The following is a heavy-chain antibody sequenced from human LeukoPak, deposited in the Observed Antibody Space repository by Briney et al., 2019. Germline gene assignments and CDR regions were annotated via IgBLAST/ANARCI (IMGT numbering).Heavy chain of an antibody. CDR1: GFTFSSYA. CDR3: AKDSRVLLWFGELLPSYFDY. D-gene: IGHD3-10*01. Sequence: GGSLRLSCAASGFTFSSYAMSWVRQAAGKGLEWVAAISGSGGSTYYADSVKGRFTISRYNSKNTRYLQMNSLRAEDTAVYYCAKDSRVLLWFGELLPSYFDYWGQGTLVTVSS. CDR2: ISGSGGST. V-gene: IGHV3-23*01. J-gene: IGHJ4*02.